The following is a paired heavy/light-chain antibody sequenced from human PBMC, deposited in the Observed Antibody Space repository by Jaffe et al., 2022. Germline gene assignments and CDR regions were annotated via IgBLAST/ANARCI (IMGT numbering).Heavy chain of an antibody. Sequence: EVQLVQSGAEVKKPGESLKISCKGSGYSFTSYWIGWVRQMPGKGLEWMGIIYPGDSDTRYSPSFQGQVTISADKSISTAYLQWSSLKASDTAMYYCVRPYYYGSGSSTSRENYDYWGQGTLVTVSS. CDR3: VRPYYYGSGSSTSRENYDY. CDR2: IYPGDSDT. V-gene: IGHV5-51*03. J-gene: IGHJ4*02. CDR1: GYSFTSYW. D-gene: IGHD3-10*01.
Light chain of an antibody. CDR1: QSLLDSDDGNTY. CDR2: TLS. Sequence: DIVMTQTPLSLPVTPGEPASISCRSSQSLLDSDDGNTYLDWYLQKPGQSPQLLIYTLSYRASGVPDRFSGSGSGTDFTLKISRVEAEDVGVYYCMQRIEFPSFGQGTKLEIK. J-gene: IGKJ2*03. CDR3: MQRIEFPS. V-gene: IGKV2-40*01.